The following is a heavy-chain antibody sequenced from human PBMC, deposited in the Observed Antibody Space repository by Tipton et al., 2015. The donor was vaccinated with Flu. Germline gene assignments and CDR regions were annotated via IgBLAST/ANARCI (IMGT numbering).Heavy chain of an antibody. CDR3: ARRDYSNYVSEPKNWFDP. D-gene: IGHD4-11*01. CDR1: GDSIKSSNYY. V-gene: IGHV4-39*07. J-gene: IGHJ5*02. CDR2: VFHSGNT. Sequence: TLSLTCAVSGDSIKSSNYYWGWIRQSPGKGLEWIGNVFHSGNTYHNPSLQSRVTISVDTSKNQFSLKLSSVTAADTAVYYCARRDYSNYVSEPKNWFDPWGQGGLVTVSS.